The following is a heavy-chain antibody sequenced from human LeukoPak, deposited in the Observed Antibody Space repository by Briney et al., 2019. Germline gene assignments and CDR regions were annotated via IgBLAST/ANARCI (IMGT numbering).Heavy chain of an antibody. D-gene: IGHD6-19*01. CDR1: GYTLTELS. J-gene: IGHJ2*01. Sequence: GASVKVSCKVSGYTLTELSMHWVRQAPGKGLEWMGGFDPEDGETIYAQKFQGRVTMTEDTSTDTAYMELSSLRSEDTAVYYCARDSCGGGGCHFWYFDLWGRGTLVTVSS. V-gene: IGHV1-24*01. CDR3: ARDSCGGGGCHFWYFDL. CDR2: FDPEDGET.